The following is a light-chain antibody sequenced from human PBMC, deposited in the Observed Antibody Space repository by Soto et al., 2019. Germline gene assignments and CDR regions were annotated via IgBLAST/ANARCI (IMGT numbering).Light chain of an antibody. CDR1: QTVNSNY. V-gene: IGKV3-20*01. Sequence: EIVLTQSPGTLSLSPGERATLSCRASQTVNSNYLAWYQQKPGQAPRLLMYAASSRATGIPDRFSGSGSGTDFTLTISRLEPEDSAGYYCQQYGSSPATFGQGTKLEIK. J-gene: IGKJ2*01. CDR3: QQYGSSPAT. CDR2: AAS.